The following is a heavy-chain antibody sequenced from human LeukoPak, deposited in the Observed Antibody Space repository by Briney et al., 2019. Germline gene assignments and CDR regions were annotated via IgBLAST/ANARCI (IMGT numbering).Heavy chain of an antibody. CDR2: ISYDGSDK. V-gene: IGHV3-30*18. Sequence: GGSLRLSCAASGFTFSNSGMHWVRQAPGKGLEWVAVISYDGSDKYYADSVKGRFTISRDTPKNTLYLQMNSLRVEDTAVYFCAKGTFEQWLIPGDSWGQGTLATVSS. CDR1: GFTFSNSG. CDR3: AKGTFEQWLIPGDS. D-gene: IGHD6-19*01. J-gene: IGHJ4*02.